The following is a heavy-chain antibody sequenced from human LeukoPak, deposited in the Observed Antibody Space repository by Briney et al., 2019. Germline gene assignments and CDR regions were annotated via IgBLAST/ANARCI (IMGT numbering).Heavy chain of an antibody. D-gene: IGHD3-3*01. CDR3: ARGVLRFGWFDP. Sequence: PSETLSLTCAVSGYSISSGYYWSWIRQPAGKGLEWIGRIYTSGSTNYNPSLKSRVTMSVDTSKNQFSLKLSSVTAADTAVYYCARGVLRFGWFDPWGQGTLVTVSS. CDR2: IYTSGST. CDR1: GYSISSGYY. J-gene: IGHJ5*02. V-gene: IGHV4-4*07.